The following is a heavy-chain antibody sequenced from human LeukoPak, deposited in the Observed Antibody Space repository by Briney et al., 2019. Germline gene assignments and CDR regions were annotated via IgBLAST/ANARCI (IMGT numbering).Heavy chain of an antibody. J-gene: IGHJ4*02. CDR3: ARDGAAVMGDFDV. CDR2: IYPKTGAT. V-gene: IGHV1-2*02. D-gene: IGHD3-16*01. CDR1: GYTLTDYY. Sequence: ASVKVSCKASGYTLTDYYMYWLRPAPGQGLECVGWIYPKTGATKSAQKFQDRVTMTRDTSISTAYMELSRLTSDDTAVYYCARDGAAVMGDFDVWGQGTLVTVSS.